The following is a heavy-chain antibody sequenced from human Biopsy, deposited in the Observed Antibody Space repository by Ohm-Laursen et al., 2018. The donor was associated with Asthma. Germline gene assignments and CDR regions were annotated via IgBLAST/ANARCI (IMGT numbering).Heavy chain of an antibody. J-gene: IGHJ4*02. Sequence: SETLSLTWTVSGVSIRSYYWTWIRQPPGKGLEWIGNIHYSGSTYSNPSLKSRVTISVDTSKNQISLRLSSVIAADTAVYYCAGFCSGGNCPDHWGQGTLVTVSS. V-gene: IGHV4-59*01. D-gene: IGHD2-15*01. CDR3: AGFCSGGNCPDH. CDR2: IHYSGST. CDR1: GVSIRSYY.